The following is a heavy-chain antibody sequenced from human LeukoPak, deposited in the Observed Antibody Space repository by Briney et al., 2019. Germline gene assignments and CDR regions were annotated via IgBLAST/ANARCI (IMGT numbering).Heavy chain of an antibody. CDR3: AKDRGVVVVPAAITYFQH. V-gene: IGHV3-21*04. CDR2: ISSSSSYI. CDR1: GFTFSSYS. Sequence: GGSLRLSCAASGFTFSSYSMNWVRQAPGEGLEWVSSISSSSSYIYYADSVKGRFTISRDNAKNSLYLQMNSLRAEDTAVYYCAKDRGVVVVPAAITYFQHWGQGTLVTVSS. J-gene: IGHJ1*01. D-gene: IGHD2-2*02.